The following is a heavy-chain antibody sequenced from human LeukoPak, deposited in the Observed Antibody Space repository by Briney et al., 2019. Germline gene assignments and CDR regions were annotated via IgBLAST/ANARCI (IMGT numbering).Heavy chain of an antibody. CDR2: IKNDGGEK. Sequence: GGSLRLSCAASGFTITTYWMSWVRQPPGKGLEWVANIKNDGGEKYYVDFVKGRFTISRDNAKNSLLLQMNSLRAEDTAVYYCARVGTAEGTLEDYWGQGTLVTVSS. CDR3: ARVGTAEGTLEDY. CDR1: GFTITTYW. D-gene: IGHD6-13*01. V-gene: IGHV3-7*01. J-gene: IGHJ4*02.